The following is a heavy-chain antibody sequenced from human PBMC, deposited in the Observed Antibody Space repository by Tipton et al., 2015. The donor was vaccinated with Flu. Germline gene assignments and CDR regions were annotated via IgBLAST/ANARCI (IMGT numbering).Heavy chain of an antibody. D-gene: IGHD3-16*01. CDR1: GDSIGSDYF. Sequence: TLSLTCSVSGDSIGSDYFWGWIRQPPGKGLGWFGNVHQTGSPYYNPSLRSRVTIAVDRPKNQFSLRLTSGTAADTAVYYCARRYYSNYVWGPKNWFDPWGQGPLVTVSS. CDR2: VHQTGSP. V-gene: IGHV4-38-2*01. J-gene: IGHJ5*02. CDR3: ARRYYSNYVWGPKNWFDP.